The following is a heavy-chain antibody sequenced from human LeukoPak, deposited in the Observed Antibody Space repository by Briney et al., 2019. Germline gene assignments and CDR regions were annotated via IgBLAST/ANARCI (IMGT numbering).Heavy chain of an antibody. CDR3: ARSLWNDILTVDY. CDR2: IYHSGST. V-gene: IGHV4-4*02. CDR1: GGSISSSNW. D-gene: IGHD3-9*01. J-gene: IGHJ4*02. Sequence: SGTLSLTCAVSGGSISSSNWWSWVRQPPGKGLEWIGEIYHSGSTNYNPSLKSRVTISVDTSKNQFSLKLSSVTAADTAVYYCARSLWNDILTVDYWGQGTLVTVSS.